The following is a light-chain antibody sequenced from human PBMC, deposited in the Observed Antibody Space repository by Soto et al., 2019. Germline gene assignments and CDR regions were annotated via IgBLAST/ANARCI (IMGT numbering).Light chain of an antibody. J-gene: IGKJ3*01. V-gene: IGKV3-20*01. CDR3: QQYGTSPFT. Sequence: EIVLTQSPGTLSLSPGDRATLSCRASQSVSNNYLAWYQHKPGQAPSLLISGASRRATGIPDRFSGSGSGTDFILTISRLEPADFAVYYCQQYGTSPFTFGPGTKVDIK. CDR1: QSVSNNY. CDR2: GAS.